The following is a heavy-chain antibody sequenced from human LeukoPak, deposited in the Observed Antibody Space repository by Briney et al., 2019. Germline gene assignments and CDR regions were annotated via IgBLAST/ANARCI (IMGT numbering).Heavy chain of an antibody. D-gene: IGHD2-2*01. CDR3: ARDAPPGVYCSSTTCQTNWFDP. Sequence: ASVKVSCKASGYTFTSYYMHWVRQAPGQGLEWMGIINPSGGSTSYAQKFQGRVTMTRDTSTSTVYMELSSLRSEDTAVYYCARDAPPGVYCSSTTCQTNWFDPWGQGTLVTVSS. V-gene: IGHV1-46*01. CDR2: INPSGGST. J-gene: IGHJ5*02. CDR1: GYTFTSYY.